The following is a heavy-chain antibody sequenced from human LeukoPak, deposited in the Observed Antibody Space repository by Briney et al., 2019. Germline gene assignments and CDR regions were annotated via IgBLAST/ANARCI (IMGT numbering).Heavy chain of an antibody. J-gene: IGHJ5*02. CDR2: IIYSGTT. CDR3: ARVGAHRGHH. CDR1: GDSVSNDVYY. Sequence: SETLSLTCTVSGDSVSNDVYYWSWIRQPPGKGLEWIGYIIYSGTTKYNPSLKSRVTISLDTSTNQFSLKVTSVTAADTAVYYCARVGAHRGHHWGQGTMVIVSS. V-gene: IGHV4-61*08. D-gene: IGHD1-14*01.